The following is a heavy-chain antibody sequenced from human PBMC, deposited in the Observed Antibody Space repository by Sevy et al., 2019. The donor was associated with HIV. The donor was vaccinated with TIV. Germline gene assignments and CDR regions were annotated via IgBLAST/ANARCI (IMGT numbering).Heavy chain of an antibody. Sequence: ASVKVSCETSGYTFTYYYIHWVRQDPGQGREWMGWTNPSSGGTQYAQKFQGRVSVTSDTSRRTSYMELTGLSSDDTALYYCARQVDNWFDPWGQGTPVNVSS. J-gene: IGHJ5*02. CDR3: ARQVDNWFDP. D-gene: IGHD2-15*01. CDR2: TNPSSGGT. V-gene: IGHV1-2*02. CDR1: GYTFTYYY.